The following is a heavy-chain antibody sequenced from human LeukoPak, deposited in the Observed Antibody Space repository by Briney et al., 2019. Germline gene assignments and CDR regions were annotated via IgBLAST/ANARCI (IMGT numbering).Heavy chain of an antibody. CDR3: ARGSRPVYNLLTGKRYFDY. J-gene: IGHJ4*02. CDR2: INPSGGST. Sequence: ASVKVPCKASGYTFTTYYVHWVRQAPGQGLECMGIINPSGGSTTYAQKFRGRLTMTRDMSTSTVYMGLSSLRSEDTAVYYCARGSRPVYNLLTGKRYFDYWGQGTLLTVSS. V-gene: IGHV1-46*01. CDR1: GYTFTTYY. D-gene: IGHD3-9*01.